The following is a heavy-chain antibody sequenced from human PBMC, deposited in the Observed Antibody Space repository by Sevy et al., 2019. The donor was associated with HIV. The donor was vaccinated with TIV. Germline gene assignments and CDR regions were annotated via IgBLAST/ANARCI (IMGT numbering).Heavy chain of an antibody. D-gene: IGHD2-2*02. CDR1: GGTFSSYA. J-gene: IGHJ4*02. CDR2: IIPIFGTA. Sequence: ASVKVSCKASGGTFSSYAISWVRQAPGQGLEWMGGIIPIFGTANYDQKFQGRVTITADESTSTAYMELSSLRSEDTAVYYCARDREGYCSTTSCYTLGYWGQGTLVTVS. CDR3: ARDREGYCSTTSCYTLGY. V-gene: IGHV1-69*13.